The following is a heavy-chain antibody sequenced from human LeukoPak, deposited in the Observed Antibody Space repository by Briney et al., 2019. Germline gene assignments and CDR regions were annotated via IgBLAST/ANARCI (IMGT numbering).Heavy chain of an antibody. J-gene: IGHJ4*02. V-gene: IGHV3-23*01. D-gene: IGHD5-18*01. Sequence: GGSLRLSCAASGFTFSDYYMSCVRQAPGKGLEWVSAISASGGSPYYADSVKGRFTISRDNSQNTLYLQMNSLRAEDTAVYYCAKAQGGYSYGRLDYWGQGTLVTVSS. CDR1: GFTFSDYY. CDR3: AKAQGGYSYGRLDY. CDR2: ISASGGSP.